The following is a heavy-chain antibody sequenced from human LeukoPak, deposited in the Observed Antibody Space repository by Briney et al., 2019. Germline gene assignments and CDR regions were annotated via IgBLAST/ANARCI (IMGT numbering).Heavy chain of an antibody. CDR2: INSDGSST. CDR1: GFTFSNYW. J-gene: IGHJ4*02. D-gene: IGHD6-13*01. Sequence: PGGSLRLSCAASGFTFSNYWMHWVRQAPGKGLVWVSRINSDGSSTNYADSAKGRFTISRDNAKNTLFLQKYSLRDEDTAVYYCARVGYSSTWFTDYWGQGTLVTVSS. V-gene: IGHV3-74*01. CDR3: ARVGYSSTWFTDY.